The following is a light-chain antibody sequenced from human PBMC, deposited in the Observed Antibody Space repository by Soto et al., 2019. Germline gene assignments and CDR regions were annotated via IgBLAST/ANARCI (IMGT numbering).Light chain of an antibody. CDR1: KGMSTY. V-gene: IGKV1-9*01. CDR3: QQLHSYPYT. CDR2: AAS. Sequence: IQLTQSPASLSASVGDRVTITCRASKGMSTYLAWYQQKPGKAPKLLIYAASTLQSGVPSRFSGSGSGTDFTLSISSLQPEDCATYYCQQLHSYPYTVGQGNNLEIK. J-gene: IGKJ2*01.